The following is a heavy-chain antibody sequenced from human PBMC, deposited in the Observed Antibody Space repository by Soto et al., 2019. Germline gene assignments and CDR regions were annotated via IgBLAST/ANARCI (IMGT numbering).Heavy chain of an antibody. CDR2: IWYDGSNK. CDR3: VKEANPFINTLVVLIFDY. V-gene: IGHV3-33*06. D-gene: IGHD3-22*01. CDR1: GFTFSNYG. J-gene: IGHJ4*02. Sequence: AASLRLSCVTSGFTFSNYGMHWVRPVPGKVLEWVAVIWYDGSNKYYADSVKGRFTISRDNSKNTLYLQMNSLRAEDTAVYYCVKEANPFINTLVVLIFDYWGQGT.